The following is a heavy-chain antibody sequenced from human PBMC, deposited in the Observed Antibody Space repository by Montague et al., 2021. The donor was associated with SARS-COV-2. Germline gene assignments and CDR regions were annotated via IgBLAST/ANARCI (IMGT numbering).Heavy chain of an antibody. D-gene: IGHD6-19*01. CDR3: ARDLPSFFLGIAVAGPFDP. Sequence: SLRLSCAASGFTFSSYYMNWVRQAPGKGLEWVSSISGSSSYIYYADSVKGRFTISRDNAKNSLYLQMNSLRAEDTAVYYCARDLPSFFLGIAVAGPFDPWGQGTLVTVPS. CDR2: ISGSSSYI. V-gene: IGHV3-21*01. J-gene: IGHJ5*02. CDR1: GFTFSSYY.